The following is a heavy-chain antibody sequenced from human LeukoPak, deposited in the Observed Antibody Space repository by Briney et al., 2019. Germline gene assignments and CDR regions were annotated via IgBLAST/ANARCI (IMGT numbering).Heavy chain of an antibody. CDR3: ASKSERFLETGAFDI. CDR1: GVSISSYY. CDR2: IYYSGSI. V-gene: IGHV4-59*01. J-gene: IGHJ3*02. Sequence: SETLSLTCTVSGVSISSYYWSWIRQPPGKGLEWIGYIYYSGSINYNPSLESRVTISVDTSKNQFSLRLSSVTAADTAVYFCASKSERFLETGAFDIWGQGTMVTVHS. D-gene: IGHD3-3*01.